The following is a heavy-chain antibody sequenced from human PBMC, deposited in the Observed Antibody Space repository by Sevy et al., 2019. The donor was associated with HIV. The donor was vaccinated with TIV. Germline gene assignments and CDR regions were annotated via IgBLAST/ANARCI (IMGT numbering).Heavy chain of an antibody. J-gene: IGHJ6*02. CDR3: TTEAVDGDEYVGGSDRNCYFYGMDV. CDR2: IKSKIDGGTT. Sequence: GGSLRLSCAASGFTFSDAWMSWVRQAPGRGLEWVGHIKSKIDGGTTDYAAPVKGRFTSSRDDSKNTLYLQMNSLKTEDTAVYYCTTEAVDGDEYVGGSDRNCYFYGMDVWGQGTTVTVSS. CDR1: GFTFSDAW. V-gene: IGHV3-15*01. D-gene: IGHD3-16*02.